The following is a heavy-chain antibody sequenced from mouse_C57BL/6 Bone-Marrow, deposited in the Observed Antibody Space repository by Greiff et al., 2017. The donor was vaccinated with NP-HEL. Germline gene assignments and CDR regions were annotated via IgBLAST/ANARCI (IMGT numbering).Heavy chain of an antibody. CDR2: IYPGDGDT. CDR3: ARGPIYYYGSNPEY. Sequence: VQLQPSGAELVKPGASVKISCKASGYAFSSYWVNWVKQRPGKGLGWIGQIYPGDGDTNYNGKFKGKATLTADKSSSTAYMQLSSLTSEDSAVYFCARGPIYYYGSNPEYWGQGTTLTVSS. CDR1: GYAFSSYW. D-gene: IGHD1-1*01. J-gene: IGHJ2*01. V-gene: IGHV1-80*01.